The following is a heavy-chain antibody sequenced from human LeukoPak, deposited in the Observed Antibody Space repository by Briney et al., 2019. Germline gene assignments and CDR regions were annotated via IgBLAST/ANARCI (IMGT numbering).Heavy chain of an antibody. V-gene: IGHV4-38-2*02. Sequence: PSETLSLTCAVSGYSISSGYYWSWVRQPPGKGLEWIGSIYHSETAYYNPSLKSRVTISIDTSKNQFSLKLSSVTAADTAVYYCAREFYDSSGYTDYWGQGTLVTVSS. CDR3: AREFYDSSGYTDY. J-gene: IGHJ4*02. D-gene: IGHD3-22*01. CDR2: IYHSETA. CDR1: GYSISSGYY.